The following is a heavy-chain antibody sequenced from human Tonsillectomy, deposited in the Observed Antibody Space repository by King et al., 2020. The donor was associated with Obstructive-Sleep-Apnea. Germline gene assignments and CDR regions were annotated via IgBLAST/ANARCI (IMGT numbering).Heavy chain of an antibody. Sequence: FTLKESGPTLVKPTQTLTLTCTFSGFSLSTSGVGVGWIRQPPGKALEWLVPIYWDDDKRYSPSLKGRLTIPKDTPKNQVVLTMTNMDPVDTATYYCARAYSGSYLGLVDYWGQGTLVTVSS. CDR3: ARAYSGSYLGLVDY. J-gene: IGHJ4*02. CDR2: IYWDDDK. CDR1: GFSLSTSGVG. V-gene: IGHV2-5*02. D-gene: IGHD1-26*01.